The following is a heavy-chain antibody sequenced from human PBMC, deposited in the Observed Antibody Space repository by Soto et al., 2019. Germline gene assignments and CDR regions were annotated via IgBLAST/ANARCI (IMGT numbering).Heavy chain of an antibody. CDR3: ARGGGVGVAGSAAFDM. Sequence: QLHLVQSGAVVKKPGASVTVSCSASGYPVTAYYMHWVRQAPGRGLEWMGGINPATGAAKYTQTSQGRVTMTRDTSTSTVFMELRGLTSEDPAVFYCARGGGVGVAGSAAFDMWGQGTLVTVSS. V-gene: IGHV1-2*02. CDR2: INPATGAA. D-gene: IGHD3-3*01. CDR1: GYPVTAYY. J-gene: IGHJ3*02.